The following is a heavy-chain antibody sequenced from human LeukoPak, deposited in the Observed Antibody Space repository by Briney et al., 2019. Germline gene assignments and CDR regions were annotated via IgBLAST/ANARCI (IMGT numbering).Heavy chain of an antibody. Sequence: PSETLSLTCAVYGGSFSGYYWSWIRQPPGKGLEWIGEINHSGSTNYNPSLKSRVTISVDTSNNQFSLKLSSVTAADTAVYYCARVQASYSYGFRYWGQGTLVSVSS. J-gene: IGHJ4*02. D-gene: IGHD5-18*01. V-gene: IGHV4-34*01. CDR2: INHSGST. CDR3: ARVQASYSYGFRY. CDR1: GGSFSGYY.